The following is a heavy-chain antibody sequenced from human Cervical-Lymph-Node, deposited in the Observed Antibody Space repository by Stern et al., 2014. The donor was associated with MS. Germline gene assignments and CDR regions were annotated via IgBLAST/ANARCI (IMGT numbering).Heavy chain of an antibody. Sequence: QLHLQESGPGLVKPSGTLSLTCAVSGASIGSSHWWSWVRQPPGKGLEWIGEIYHTGNINYNPSLKSRVTISLDKSKNQFSLRLNSVTAADTAIYYCAKEGRVSRFDSWGQGTLVTVSS. CDR3: AKEGRVSRFDS. V-gene: IGHV4-4*02. CDR2: IYHTGNI. CDR1: GASIGSSHW. J-gene: IGHJ4*02. D-gene: IGHD6-13*01.